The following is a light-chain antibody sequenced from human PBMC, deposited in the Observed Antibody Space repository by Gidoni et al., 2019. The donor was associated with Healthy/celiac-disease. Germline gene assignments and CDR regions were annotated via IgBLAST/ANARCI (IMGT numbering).Light chain of an antibody. V-gene: IGLV2-8*01. CDR2: EVS. CDR1: SSDVGGYNY. J-gene: IGLJ2*01. CDR3: SSYAGSNKEV. Sequence: QSALTQPPSASGSPGQSVTISCTGTSSDVGGYNYVSRYQQHPGKAPKLMIYEVSKRPSWVPDRFSGSKSGNTASLTVSGLQAEDEADYYCSSYAGSNKEVFGGGTKLTVL.